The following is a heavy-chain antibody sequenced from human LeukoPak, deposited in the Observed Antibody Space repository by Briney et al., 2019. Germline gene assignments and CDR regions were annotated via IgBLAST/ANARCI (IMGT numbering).Heavy chain of an antibody. Sequence: SQTLSLTCTVSGGSISSGGYYWSWIRQHPGKGLGWIGYIYYSGSTYYNPSLKSRVTISVDTSKNQFSLKLSSVTAADTAVYYCARGSDYVDAFDIWGQGTMVTVSS. J-gene: IGHJ3*02. CDR2: IYYSGST. V-gene: IGHV4-31*03. CDR3: ARGSDYVDAFDI. D-gene: IGHD4-17*01. CDR1: GGSISSGGYY.